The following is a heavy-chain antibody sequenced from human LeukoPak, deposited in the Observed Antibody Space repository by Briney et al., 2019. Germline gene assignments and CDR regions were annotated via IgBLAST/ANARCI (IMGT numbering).Heavy chain of an antibody. Sequence: ASVKVSCKASGYTFTGYYMHWVRQAPGQGLEWMGRINPNSGGTNYAQKFQGRVTMTRDTSISTAYMELSRLRSDDTAVYYCARGPVSPGLGFDYWGQGTLVTVSS. CDR3: ARGPVSPGLGFDY. V-gene: IGHV1-2*06. CDR1: GYTFTGYY. CDR2: INPNSGGT. J-gene: IGHJ4*02. D-gene: IGHD2-8*02.